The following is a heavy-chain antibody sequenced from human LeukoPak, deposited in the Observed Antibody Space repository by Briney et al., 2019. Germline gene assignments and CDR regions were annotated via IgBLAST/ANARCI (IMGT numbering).Heavy chain of an antibody. CDR1: GGSFSGYY. J-gene: IGHJ5*02. D-gene: IGHD1-1*01. CDR2: INHSGST. CDR3: ARGRRNAYNWNKDWFDP. Sequence: SETLSLTCAVYGGSFSGYYWSWIRQPPGKGLEWIGEINHSGSTNYNPSLKSRVTISVDTSKNQFSLKLSSVTAADTAVYYCARGRRNAYNWNKDWFDPWGQGTLVTVSS. V-gene: IGHV4-34*01.